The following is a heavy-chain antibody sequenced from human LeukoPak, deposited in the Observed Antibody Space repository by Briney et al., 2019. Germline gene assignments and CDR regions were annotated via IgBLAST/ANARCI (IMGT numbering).Heavy chain of an antibody. J-gene: IGHJ4*02. V-gene: IGHV3-15*01. CDR1: GFTFSNAW. CDR2: IKRTSDGGTT. CDR3: ATDLLDD. Sequence: PGGTLRLSCAASGFTFSNAWMSWVRPAPGEGLEWVGRIKRTSDGGTTDYAAPVKGRFTVSRDDSKNMVYLQMNSLTTEDTAVYYCATDLLDDWGQGTLVTVSS.